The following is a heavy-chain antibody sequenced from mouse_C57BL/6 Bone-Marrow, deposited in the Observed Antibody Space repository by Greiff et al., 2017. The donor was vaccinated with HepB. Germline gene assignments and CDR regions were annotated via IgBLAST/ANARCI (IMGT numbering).Heavy chain of an antibody. CDR2: IYPRSGNT. CDR3: ARERGNYVWFAY. D-gene: IGHD2-1*01. CDR1: GYTFTSYG. Sequence: VQLQQSGAELARPGASVKLSCKASGYTFTSYGISWVKQRTGQGLEWIGEIYPRSGNTYYNEKFKGKATLTADKSSSTAYMELRSLTSEDSAVYFCARERGNYVWFAYWGQGTLVTVSA. V-gene: IGHV1-81*01. J-gene: IGHJ3*01.